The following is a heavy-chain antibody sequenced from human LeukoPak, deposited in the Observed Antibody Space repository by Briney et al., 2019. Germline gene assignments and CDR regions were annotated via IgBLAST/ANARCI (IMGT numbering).Heavy chain of an antibody. CDR1: GGSISSYY. Sequence: SETLSLTCTVSGGSISSYYWSWIRQPPGKGLEWIGSIYHSGSTYYNPSLKSRVTISVDTSKNQFSLKLSSVTAADTAVYYCARVGIESWFDPWGQGTLVTVSS. CDR3: ARVGIESWFDP. V-gene: IGHV4-38-2*02. J-gene: IGHJ5*02. D-gene: IGHD1-14*01. CDR2: IYHSGST.